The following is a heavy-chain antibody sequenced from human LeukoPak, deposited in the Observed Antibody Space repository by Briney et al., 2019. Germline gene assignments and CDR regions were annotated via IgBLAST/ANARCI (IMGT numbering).Heavy chain of an antibody. J-gene: IGHJ6*04. CDR1: GYTFTSYA. CDR3: ARDVAYYGMDV. Sequence: ASVKVSCKASGYTFTSYAMHWVRQAPGQRLEWMGWINAGNGNTKYSQKFQGRVTITRDTFASTAYMELSSLRSEDTAVYYCARDVAYYGMDVWGKGTTVTVSS. CDR2: INAGNGNT. V-gene: IGHV1-3*01.